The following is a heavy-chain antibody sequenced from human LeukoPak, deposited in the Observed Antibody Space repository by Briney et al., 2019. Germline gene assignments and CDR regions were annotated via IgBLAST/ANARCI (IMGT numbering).Heavy chain of an antibody. CDR3: ARGPITMVRGGGPTDY. Sequence: PSETLSLACTVSGYSISSGYYWGWIRQPPGKGLEWIGSIYHSGSTYYNPSLKSRVTISVDTSKNQFSLKLSSVTAADTAVYYCARGPITMVRGGGPTDYWGQGTLVTVSS. CDR1: GYSISSGYY. J-gene: IGHJ4*02. V-gene: IGHV4-38-2*02. CDR2: IYHSGST. D-gene: IGHD3-10*01.